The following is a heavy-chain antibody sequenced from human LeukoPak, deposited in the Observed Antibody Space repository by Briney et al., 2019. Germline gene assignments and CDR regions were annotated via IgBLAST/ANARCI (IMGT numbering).Heavy chain of an antibody. J-gene: IGHJ4*02. CDR2: ISYDGSNK. Sequence: PGGSLRLSCAASGFTFSSYAMHWVRQAPGKGLEWVAVISYDGSNKYYADSVKGRFTTSRDNSKNTLYLQMNSLRAEDTAVYYCAREQFLEWLLDFDYWGQGTLVTVSS. V-gene: IGHV3-30-3*01. CDR3: AREQFLEWLLDFDY. CDR1: GFTFSSYA. D-gene: IGHD3-3*01.